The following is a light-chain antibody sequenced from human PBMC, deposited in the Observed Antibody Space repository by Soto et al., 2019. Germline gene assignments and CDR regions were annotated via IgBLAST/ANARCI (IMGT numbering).Light chain of an antibody. CDR2: EVS. V-gene: IGLV2-14*01. J-gene: IGLJ3*02. CDR1: GSDVGGYHS. Sequence: QSALTQPASVSGSPGQSITISCTGTGSDVGGYHSVSWYLQLPGKAPKLMIYEVSKRPSGVSKRFSGSKSGHTAPLTISGLQAEDEADDNSSSYTRSSTREFGGGTKRTVL. CDR3: SSYTRSSTRE.